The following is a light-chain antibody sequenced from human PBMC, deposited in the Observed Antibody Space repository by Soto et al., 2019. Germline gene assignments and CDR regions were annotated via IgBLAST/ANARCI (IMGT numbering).Light chain of an antibody. CDR3: QQAASFSIT. J-gene: IGKJ5*01. CDR2: TAS. Sequence: IQLTQSPSTVSASVGGIFTITCRASQGISTWLAWYQQKPGKAPNXLIYTASCLQGGGPSRFSGSGSGTDFTLTINGLQNEDFATDYCQQAASFSITFGQGTRLEIK. CDR1: QGISTW. V-gene: IGKV1-12*01.